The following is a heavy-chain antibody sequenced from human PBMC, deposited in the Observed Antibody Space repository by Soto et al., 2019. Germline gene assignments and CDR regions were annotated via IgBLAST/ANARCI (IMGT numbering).Heavy chain of an antibody. CDR2: ISYDGSNK. J-gene: IGHJ4*02. CDR1: GFTFSSYA. D-gene: IGHD3-3*01. Sequence: QVQLVESGGGVVQPGRSLRLSCAASGFTFSSYAMHWVRQAPGKGLEWVAVISYDGSNKYYADSVKGRFTISRDNSKNTLYLQMNSLRAEDTAVYYCARAERDLRFLEWSYYFDYWGQGTLVTVSS. CDR3: ARAERDLRFLEWSYYFDY. V-gene: IGHV3-30-3*01.